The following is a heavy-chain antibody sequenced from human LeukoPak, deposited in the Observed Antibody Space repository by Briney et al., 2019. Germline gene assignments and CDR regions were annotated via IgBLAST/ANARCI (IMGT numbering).Heavy chain of an antibody. J-gene: IGHJ4*02. V-gene: IGHV1-69*04. CDR2: IIPILGIA. CDR1: GGTFSSYT. D-gene: IGHD5-18*01. Sequence: ASVKVSCKASGGTFSSYTISWVRQAPGQGLEWMGRIIPILGIANYAQKFQGRVTMTRDTSTSTVYMELSSLRSEDTAVYYCARDRERYSYGFSIDYWGQGTLVTVSS. CDR3: ARDRERYSYGFSIDY.